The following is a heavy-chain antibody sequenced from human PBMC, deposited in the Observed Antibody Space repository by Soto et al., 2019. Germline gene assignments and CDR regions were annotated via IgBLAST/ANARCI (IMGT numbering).Heavy chain of an antibody. J-gene: IGHJ5*02. V-gene: IGHV1-18*01. CDR3: ARDSLRFLEWLYQSANWFDP. CDR2: ISAYNGNT. D-gene: IGHD3-3*01. CDR1: GYTFTSYG. Sequence: ASVKVSCKASGYTFTSYGISWVRQAPGQGLEWMGWISAYNGNTNYAQKLQGRVTMTTDTSTSTAYMELRSLRSDGTAVYYCARDSLRFLEWLYQSANWFDPWGQGTLVTVS.